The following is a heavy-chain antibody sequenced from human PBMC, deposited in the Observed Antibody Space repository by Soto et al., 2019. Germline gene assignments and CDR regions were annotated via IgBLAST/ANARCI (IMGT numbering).Heavy chain of an antibody. Sequence: EVQLLESGGGLVQPGGSLRLSCAASGFTFSSYAMSWVRQAPGRGLEWVSAISGSGGSTYYADSVKGRFTISRDNSKNTLYLQMNSLRAEDTAVYYCAKVWFGELLAPPFDYWGQGTLVTVSS. V-gene: IGHV3-23*01. CDR1: GFTFSSYA. J-gene: IGHJ4*02. CDR3: AKVWFGELLAPPFDY. CDR2: ISGSGGST. D-gene: IGHD3-10*01.